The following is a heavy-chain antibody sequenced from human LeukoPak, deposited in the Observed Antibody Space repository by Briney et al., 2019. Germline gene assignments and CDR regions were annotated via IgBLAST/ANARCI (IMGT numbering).Heavy chain of an antibody. V-gene: IGHV3-30*02. CDR1: GFTFSSYG. CDR2: IRYDGSNK. CDR3: AKDRSMGFLDY. J-gene: IGHJ4*02. D-gene: IGHD2-8*01. Sequence: GGSLRLSCAASGFTFSSYGMHWVRQAPGKGLEWVAFIRYDGSNKYYADSVKGRFTISRDNSKNTLYLQMNGLRAEDTAVYYCAKDRSMGFLDYWGQGTLVTVSS.